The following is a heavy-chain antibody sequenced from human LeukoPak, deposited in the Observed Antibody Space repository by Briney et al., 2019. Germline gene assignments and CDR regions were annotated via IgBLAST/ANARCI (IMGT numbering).Heavy chain of an antibody. J-gene: IGHJ4*02. CDR3: AADLSIAARRIFDY. CDR2: INPNSGGT. V-gene: IGHV1-2*02. CDR1: GYTFTGYY. Sequence: ASVKVSCKASGYTFTGYYMHWVRQAPGQGLEWMGWINPNSGGTNYAQKFQGRVTMTRDMSTSTAYMELSSLRSEDTAVYYCAADLSIAARRIFDYWGQGTLVTVSS. D-gene: IGHD6-6*01.